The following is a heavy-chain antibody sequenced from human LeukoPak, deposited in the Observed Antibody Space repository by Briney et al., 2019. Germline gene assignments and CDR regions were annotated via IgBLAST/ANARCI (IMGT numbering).Heavy chain of an antibody. CDR1: GGSMNSTYHH. Sequence: SETLSLTCTVSGGSMNSTYHHWGWIRQPPGKGLEWIGSIYYSGRTYYNPSLKSRVTISVDTSKNQFSLRVNSVTVADTAVYYCARRSLGWDAIDTWGQGTMVTVSS. D-gene: IGHD4-23*01. J-gene: IGHJ3*02. CDR2: IYYSGRT. V-gene: IGHV4-39*01. CDR3: ARRSLGWDAIDT.